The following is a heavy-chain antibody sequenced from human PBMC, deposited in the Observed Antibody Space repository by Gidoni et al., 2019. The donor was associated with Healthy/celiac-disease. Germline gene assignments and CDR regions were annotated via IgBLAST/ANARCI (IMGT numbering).Heavy chain of an antibody. V-gene: IGHV4-31*03. CDR2: IYYSGST. D-gene: IGHD3-22*01. CDR1: GGSISSGGYY. Sequence: QVQLQESGPGLVKPSQTLSLTCTVSGGSISSGGYYWSWIRQHPGKGLEWIGYIYYSGSTYYNPSLKSRVTISVDTSKNQFSLKLSSVTAADTAGYYCARDDYDSQGFAFDIWGQGTMVTVSS. J-gene: IGHJ3*02. CDR3: ARDDYDSQGFAFDI.